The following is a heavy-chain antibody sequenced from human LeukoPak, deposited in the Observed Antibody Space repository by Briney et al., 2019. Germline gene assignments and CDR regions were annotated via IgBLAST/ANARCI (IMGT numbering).Heavy chain of an antibody. D-gene: IGHD3-10*01. CDR2: INPTGTGT. V-gene: IGHV1-46*01. CDR1: GYTFINNW. J-gene: IGHJ5*02. CDR3: ARDNSVGDIAWWFDP. Sequence: ASVTVSCKASGYTFINNWMHWVRQAPGQGLEWIGLINPTGTGTLYAQKFQGRVTMTRDMSTSTDYMELSSLRSEDTAVYYCARDNSVGDIAWWFDPWGQGTLVTVSS.